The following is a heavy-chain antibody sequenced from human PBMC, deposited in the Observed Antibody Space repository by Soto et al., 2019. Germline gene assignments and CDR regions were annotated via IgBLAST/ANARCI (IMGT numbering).Heavy chain of an antibody. CDR2: IRNKGNNYET. CDR1: GFTFSDSA. D-gene: IGHD5-18*01. CDR3: TSRRDWTAVDPLDY. J-gene: IGHJ4*02. Sequence: PGGSLRLSCAVAGFTFSDSAMHWVSQASGKGLEWVGRIRNKGNNYETAYTASVKGRFTISRDDSNNTVYLHMNSLNIDDTAVYYCTSRRDWTAVDPLDYWGLGT. V-gene: IGHV3-73*01.